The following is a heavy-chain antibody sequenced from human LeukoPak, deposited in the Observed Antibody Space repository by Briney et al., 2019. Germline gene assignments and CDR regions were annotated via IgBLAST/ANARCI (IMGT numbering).Heavy chain of an antibody. J-gene: IGHJ6*02. CDR3: ASGGGPGIAVAVPGGYYYYYGMDV. CDR2: IIPILGIA. Sequence: GASVKVSCKASGGTFSSYAISWVRQAPGQGLEWMGRIIPILGIANYAQKFQGRVTITADKSTSTAYMELSSLRSEDTAVYYCASGGGPGIAVAVPGGYYYYYGMDVWGQGTTVTVSS. CDR1: GGTFSSYA. V-gene: IGHV1-69*04. D-gene: IGHD6-19*01.